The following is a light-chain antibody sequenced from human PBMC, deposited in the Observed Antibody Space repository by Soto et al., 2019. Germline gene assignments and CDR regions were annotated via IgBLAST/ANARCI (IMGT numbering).Light chain of an antibody. CDR1: QSVSSN. Sequence: EILMTQSPAPRSVSTGARATLSCRARQSVSSNLAWYQQKPGQAPRLLIYGASTRATGIPARFSGSGSGTEFTLNISSVQSEDFAVYYCQQYNNWPWTFGQGTKVDIK. CDR3: QQYNNWPWT. V-gene: IGKV3-15*01. J-gene: IGKJ1*01. CDR2: GAS.